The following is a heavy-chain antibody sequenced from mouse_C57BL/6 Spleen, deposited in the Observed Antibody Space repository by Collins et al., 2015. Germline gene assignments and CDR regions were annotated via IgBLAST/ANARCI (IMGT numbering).Heavy chain of an antibody. CDR2: INTQSGVP. CDR1: EYTFTSAG. D-gene: IGHD1-3*01. CDR3: ATKGDAMDY. V-gene: IGHV9-4*02. Sequence: QIQLVQSGPELKKPGETVRISCKASEYTFTSAGMQWVQKMPGKGLKWIGWINTQSGVPKYAEDFKGRFAFSLETSASTAYLQISNLKNEDTATYFCATKGDAMDYWGQGTSVTVSS. J-gene: IGHJ4*01.